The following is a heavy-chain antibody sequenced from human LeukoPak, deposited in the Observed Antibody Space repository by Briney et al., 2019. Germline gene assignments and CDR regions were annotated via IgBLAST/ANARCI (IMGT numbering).Heavy chain of an antibody. V-gene: IGHV3-20*04. CDR1: GFTFDDYG. J-gene: IGHJ4*02. D-gene: IGHD3-22*01. Sequence: GGSLRLSCAASGFTFDDYGMSWVRQAPGKGLEWVSGINWNGGSTGYADSVKGRFTISRDNAKNSLYLQMNSLRAEDTAVYYCARDPRDYYYDSSGYSFNWGQGTLVTVSS. CDR2: INWNGGST. CDR3: ARDPRDYYYDSSGYSFN.